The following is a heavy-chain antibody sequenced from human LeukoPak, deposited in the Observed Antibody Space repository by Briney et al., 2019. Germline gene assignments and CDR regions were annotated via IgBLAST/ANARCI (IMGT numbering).Heavy chain of an antibody. D-gene: IGHD1-26*01. CDR3: AVGANPGAFDY. Sequence: GGTLRLSCAASGFTFSNYWMHWVRQAPEKGLVWVSRITGDGRGTVYADAAKGRFTISRDNGKNTVYLQMNSLRAEGTAVYYCAVGANPGAFDYWGQGTLVTVCS. V-gene: IGHV3-74*01. CDR2: ITGDGRGT. CDR1: GFTFSNYW. J-gene: IGHJ4*02.